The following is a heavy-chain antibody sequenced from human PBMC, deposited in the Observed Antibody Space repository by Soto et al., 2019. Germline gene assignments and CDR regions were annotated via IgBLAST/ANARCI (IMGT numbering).Heavy chain of an antibody. CDR2: IAYDGSNQ. Sequence: QVQLVESGGGVVQPGRSLRLSCAASGFTFSSYGMHWVHQAPGKGLEWVAVIAYDGSNQYYVDSVKGRFTISRDNSKNTLYLQMSSLRPEDTAVYFCAKSRMGSSWYEGDSWGQGTLVTVSS. CDR3: AKSRMGSSWYEGDS. V-gene: IGHV3-30*18. J-gene: IGHJ4*02. CDR1: GFTFSSYG. D-gene: IGHD6-13*01.